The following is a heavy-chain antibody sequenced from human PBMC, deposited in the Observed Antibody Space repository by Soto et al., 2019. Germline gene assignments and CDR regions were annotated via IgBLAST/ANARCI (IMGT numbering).Heavy chain of an antibody. CDR1: GYTFTSYA. D-gene: IGHD3-10*01. CDR3: ARVPEDFYYGSGSLWFDP. V-gene: IGHV1-3*01. J-gene: IGHJ5*02. CDR2: INAGNGNT. Sequence: QVQLVQSGAEVKKPGASVKVSCKASGYTFTSYAMHWVRQAPGQRLEWMGWINAGNGNTKYSQKFQGRVTITRDTSASTAYMELGSLRSEDTAVYYCARVPEDFYYGSGSLWFDPWGQGTLVTVSS.